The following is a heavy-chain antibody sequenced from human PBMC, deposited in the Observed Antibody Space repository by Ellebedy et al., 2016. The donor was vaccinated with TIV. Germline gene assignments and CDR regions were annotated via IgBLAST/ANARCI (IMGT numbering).Heavy chain of an antibody. J-gene: IGHJ2*01. Sequence: GGSLRLSCAASGFTFSDYYMSWIRQAPGKGLEYVSYISSSSSYTNYADSVKGRFTISRENAKDSVYLQMNNLRAGDTAVYYCAREVDDRSGYYRWDLDLWGRGTVVTVSS. CDR3: AREVDDRSGYYRWDLDL. CDR2: ISSSSSYT. D-gene: IGHD3-22*01. CDR1: GFTFSDYY. V-gene: IGHV3-11*06.